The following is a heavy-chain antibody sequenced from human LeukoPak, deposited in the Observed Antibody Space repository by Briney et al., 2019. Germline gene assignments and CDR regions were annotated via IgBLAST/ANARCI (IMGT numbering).Heavy chain of an antibody. J-gene: IGHJ4*02. CDR3: ASSLPRGPHYFDY. CDR2: INPNSGGT. V-gene: IGHV1-2*06. Sequence: ASVKVSCKASGYTFTGYYMHWVRQAPGQGLEWMGRINPNSGGTNYTQKFQGRVTMTRDTSISTAYMELSRLRSDDTAVYYCASSLPRGPHYFDYWGQGTLVTVSS. CDR1: GYTFTGYY. D-gene: IGHD5-12*01.